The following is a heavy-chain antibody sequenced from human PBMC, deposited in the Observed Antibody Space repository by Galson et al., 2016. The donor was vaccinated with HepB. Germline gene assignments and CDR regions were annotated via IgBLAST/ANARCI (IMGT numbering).Heavy chain of an antibody. CDR1: GYTFTNRW. CDR2: IYPGDSDT. CDR3: AIMGSRGWYQYYYGMDT. V-gene: IGHV5-51*01. Sequence: QSGAEVKKPGESLKISCKAFGYTFTNRWIGWVRQMPGKGTEWMGIIYPGDSDTTYRSSFPGQVTISVDKSINTAYLQWSSLKASDTAMYYCAIMGSRGWYQYYYGMDTWGQGTTVTVSS. D-gene: IGHD6-19*01. J-gene: IGHJ6*02.